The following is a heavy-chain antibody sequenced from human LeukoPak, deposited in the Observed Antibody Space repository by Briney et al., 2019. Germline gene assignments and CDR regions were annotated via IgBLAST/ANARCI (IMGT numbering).Heavy chain of an antibody. Sequence: GGSLRLSCAASGFTFDDYAMHWVRRAPGKGLEWVSLISWDGGSTYYADSVKGRFTISRDNSKNSLYLQMNSLRAEDTALYYCAKDRSSRAGTGYYYYYMDVWGKGTTVTVSS. CDR1: GFTFDDYA. CDR3: AKDRSSRAGTGYYYYYMDV. J-gene: IGHJ6*03. D-gene: IGHD6-19*01. CDR2: ISWDGGST. V-gene: IGHV3-43D*03.